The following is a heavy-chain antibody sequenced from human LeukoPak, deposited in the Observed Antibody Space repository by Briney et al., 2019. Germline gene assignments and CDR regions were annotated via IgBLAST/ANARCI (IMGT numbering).Heavy chain of an antibody. CDR1: GGSISSYY. V-gene: IGHV4-59*01. CDR3: ARVDTAMVSFDY. Sequence: PSETLSLTCTVSGGSISSYYWSWIRQPPGKGLEWIGYIYYSRSTNYNPSLKSRVTISVDTSKNQFSLKLSSVTAADTAVYYCARVDTAMVSFDYWGQGTLVTVSS. D-gene: IGHD5-18*01. J-gene: IGHJ4*02. CDR2: IYYSRST.